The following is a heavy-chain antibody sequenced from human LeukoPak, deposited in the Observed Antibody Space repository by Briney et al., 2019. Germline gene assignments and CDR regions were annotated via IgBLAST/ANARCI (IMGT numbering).Heavy chain of an antibody. D-gene: IGHD6-13*01. J-gene: IGHJ5*02. Sequence: GGSLRLSCAASGFTVSSFGMSWVRQAPGKGLEWVSAISGGGYSTYYADSVKGRFTISRDNSKNTLYLQMNSLRAEDTAVYYCAKGSGRGVAALDPWGQGTLVTVSS. CDR3: AKGSGRGVAALDP. V-gene: IGHV3-23*01. CDR1: GFTVSSFG. CDR2: ISGGGYST.